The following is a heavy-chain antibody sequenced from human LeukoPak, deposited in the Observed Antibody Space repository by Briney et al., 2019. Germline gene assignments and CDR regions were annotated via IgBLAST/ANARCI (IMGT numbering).Heavy chain of an antibody. CDR3: ARGRVFKNWFDP. CDR2: INHSGGT. J-gene: IGHJ5*02. CDR1: GGSFSGYS. D-gene: IGHD5/OR15-5a*01. V-gene: IGHV4-34*01. Sequence: SETLSLTCAVYGGSFSGYSWSWIRKPPGKGLEWIGEINHSGGTNYNPSLKSRVTISVDTSKNQFSLKLSSVTAADTAVYYCARGRVFKNWFDPWGQGTLVTVSS.